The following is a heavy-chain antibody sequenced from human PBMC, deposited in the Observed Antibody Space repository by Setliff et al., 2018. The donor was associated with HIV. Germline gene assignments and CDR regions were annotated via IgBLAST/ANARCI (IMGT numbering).Heavy chain of an antibody. CDR3: ARPLYGGNSDVGGF. V-gene: IGHV3-11*04. D-gene: IGHD4-17*01. CDR2: ISRYGNNM. Sequence: GGSLRLSCAASGFSLSDYYMNWIRQAPGKGLEWISQISRYGNNMYYADSVKGRFTISRDNAKNALFLQMSSLTVEDTAVYYCARPLYGGNSDVGGFWGQGTLVTVSS. J-gene: IGHJ1*01. CDR1: GFSLSDYY.